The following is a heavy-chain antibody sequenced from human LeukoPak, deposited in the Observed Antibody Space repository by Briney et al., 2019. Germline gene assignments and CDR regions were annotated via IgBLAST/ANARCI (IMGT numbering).Heavy chain of an antibody. CDR1: GGTFTSSP. D-gene: IGHD3-22*01. CDR3: XXXXHYDSSGYSYYFDN. V-gene: IGHV3-30*14. CDR2: ISYDGGDK. Sequence: GSSLRLSCAASGGTFTSSPMHWVRQAPGKGLEWVAVISYDGGDKYSADSVKGRFTVSRDNSKNTLYLQMNSLRAEDTAVYYXXXXXHYDSSGYSYYFDNWGQGTLVTVSS. J-gene: IGHJ4*02.